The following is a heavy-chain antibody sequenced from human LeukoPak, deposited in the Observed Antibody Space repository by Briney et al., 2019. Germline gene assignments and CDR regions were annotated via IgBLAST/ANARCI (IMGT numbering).Heavy chain of an antibody. CDR2: INYNWRT. D-gene: IGHD1-26*01. CDR1: DDSISSNRYF. J-gene: IGHJ4*02. V-gene: IGHV4-39*07. CDR3: ARDIDDVGALLDY. Sequence: SETLSLTCTISDDSISSNRYFWAWIRQPPGKGLEWLASINYNWRTFYNPSLQSRLTISIDTAKRQFSLKLTSVTAADTALYYCARDIDDVGALLDYWGQGTLVTVSS.